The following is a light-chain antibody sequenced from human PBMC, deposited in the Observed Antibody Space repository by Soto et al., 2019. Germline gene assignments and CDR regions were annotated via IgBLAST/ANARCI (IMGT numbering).Light chain of an antibody. CDR3: NSYTTSSTVV. V-gene: IGLV2-14*03. CDR2: DVS. Sequence: QSALTQPASVSGSPGQLITISCTGTSSDVGGYKYVSWYQQHPGKAPKLMIYDVSNRPSGVSNRFSGSKSGNTASLTISGLQAEDEADYYCNSYTTSSTVVFGGGTKLTVL. J-gene: IGLJ2*01. CDR1: SSDVGGYKY.